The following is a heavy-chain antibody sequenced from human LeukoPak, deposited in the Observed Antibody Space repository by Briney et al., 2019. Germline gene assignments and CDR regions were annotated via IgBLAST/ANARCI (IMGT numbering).Heavy chain of an antibody. D-gene: IGHD6-19*01. Sequence: GSLRLSCAASRFTLSNYWMSWVRQAPGKGLEWVASIKQDGSETYYVDSVKGRFTISRDNAKNSLSLQMNSLRAEDTAVYYCARQRGSGCLDYWGQGTLVTVSS. CDR3: ARQRGSGCLDY. CDR1: RFTLSNYW. J-gene: IGHJ4*02. CDR2: IKQDGSET. V-gene: IGHV3-7*01.